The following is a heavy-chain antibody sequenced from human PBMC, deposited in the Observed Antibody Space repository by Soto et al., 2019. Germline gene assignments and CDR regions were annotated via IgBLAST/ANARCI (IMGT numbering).Heavy chain of an antibody. CDR3: ARDGLSYGDLYRYYYYYYGMDV. CDR2: INSDGSST. D-gene: IGHD4-17*01. Sequence: GSLRLSCAASGFTFSSYWMHWVRQAPGKGLVWVSHINSDGSSTTYADSVKGRFTISRDNAKNTLYLQMNSLRSEDTAVYYCARDGLSYGDLYRYYYYYYGMDVWGQGTTVTVSS. CDR1: GFTFSSYW. J-gene: IGHJ6*02. V-gene: IGHV3-74*01.